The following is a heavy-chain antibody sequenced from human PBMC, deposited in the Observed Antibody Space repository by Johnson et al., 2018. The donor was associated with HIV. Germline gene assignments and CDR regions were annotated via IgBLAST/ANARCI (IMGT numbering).Heavy chain of an antibody. CDR2: IRSKANSYAT. J-gene: IGHJ3*02. CDR3: ARRDNDAFDI. V-gene: IGHV3-73*02. CDR1: GFTFSGSA. Sequence: EVLLVESGGGLVQPGGSLKLSCAASGFTFSGSAMHWVRQASGKGLEWVGRIRSKANSYATAYAASVKGRFTISRDNSKNTLYLQMGSLRAEDMAVYYCARRDNDAFDIWGQGTMVTVSS.